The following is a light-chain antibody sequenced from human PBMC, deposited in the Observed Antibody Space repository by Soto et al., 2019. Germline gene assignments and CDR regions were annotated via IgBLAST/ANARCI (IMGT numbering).Light chain of an antibody. CDR1: QTISGN. J-gene: IGKJ1*01. Sequence: DIQLTPSPCSLSASVLGRVTITVRASQTISGNLNWYLQTPGKAPKLLIHATSSLESGVPSRVSGGGSGTDLTSTISGLKPEDFATYDCQQSSRNPPTFGQGTKVDIK. V-gene: IGKV1-39*01. CDR3: QQSSRNPPT. CDR2: ATS.